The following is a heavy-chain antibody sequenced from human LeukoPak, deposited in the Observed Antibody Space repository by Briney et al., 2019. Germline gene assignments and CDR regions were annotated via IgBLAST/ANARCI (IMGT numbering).Heavy chain of an antibody. Sequence: SGSGGRTYFADSVKGRLTISRDNSKNTVFLQLSSLKVEDTALYYCAASGPQQQLAWGQGTLVTVSS. J-gene: IGHJ5*02. D-gene: IGHD6-13*01. CDR2: SGSGGRT. V-gene: IGHV3-23*01. CDR3: AASGPQQQLA.